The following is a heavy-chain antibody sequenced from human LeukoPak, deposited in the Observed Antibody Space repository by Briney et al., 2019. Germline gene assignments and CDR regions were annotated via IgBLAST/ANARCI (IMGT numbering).Heavy chain of an antibody. CDR1: GFTFSSYS. V-gene: IGHV3-21*01. Sequence: PGGSLRLSXAASGFTFSSYSMNWVRQAPGKGLEWVSSISGSSSYIYYADSVEGRFTISRDNAKNSLYLQMNSLRAEDTAVYYCARDLISDYYDSSGYYGPFDYWGQGTLVTVSS. CDR3: ARDLISDYYDSSGYYGPFDY. J-gene: IGHJ4*02. CDR2: ISGSSSYI. D-gene: IGHD3-22*01.